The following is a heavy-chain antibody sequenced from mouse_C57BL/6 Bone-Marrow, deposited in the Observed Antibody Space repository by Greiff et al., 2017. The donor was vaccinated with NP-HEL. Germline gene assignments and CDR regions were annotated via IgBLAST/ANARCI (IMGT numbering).Heavy chain of an antibody. CDR2: IDPENGDT. V-gene: IGHV14-4*01. D-gene: IGHD2-1*01. J-gene: IGHJ1*03. CDR1: GFNIKDDY. Sequence: EVQLQQSGAELVRPGASVKLSCTASGFNIKDDYMHWVKQRPEQGLEWIGWIDPENGDTEYASKLQGKATITAATSSNTAYLQLSSLTSEDTAVYYCTTERNSWYFDVWGTGTTVTVSS. CDR3: TTERNSWYFDV.